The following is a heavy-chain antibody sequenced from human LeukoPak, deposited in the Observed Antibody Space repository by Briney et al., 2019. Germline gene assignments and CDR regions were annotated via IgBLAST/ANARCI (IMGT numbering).Heavy chain of an antibody. J-gene: IGHJ4*02. V-gene: IGHV4-34*01. Sequence: SETLSPTCAVYGGSFSGYYWSWIRQPPGKGLEWIGEINHSGSTNYNPSLKSRVTISVDTSKNQFSLKLSSVTAADTAVYYCARHSRLYYYDSSGYNYWGQGTLVTVSS. D-gene: IGHD3-22*01. CDR1: GGSFSGYY. CDR3: ARHSRLYYYDSSGYNY. CDR2: INHSGST.